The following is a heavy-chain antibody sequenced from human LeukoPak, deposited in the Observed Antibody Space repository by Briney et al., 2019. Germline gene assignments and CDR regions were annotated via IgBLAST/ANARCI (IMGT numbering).Heavy chain of an antibody. Sequence: GGCLRLSCSASGFTFSSYAMHWVRQAPGKGLEYVSAISSNGGSTYYADSVKGRFTISRDNYKNTLYLQMSSLRAEDTAVYYCVKDFYSYGYTFDYWGQGTLVTVSS. D-gene: IGHD5-18*01. V-gene: IGHV3-64D*06. CDR3: VKDFYSYGYTFDY. CDR1: GFTFSSYA. CDR2: ISSNGGST. J-gene: IGHJ4*02.